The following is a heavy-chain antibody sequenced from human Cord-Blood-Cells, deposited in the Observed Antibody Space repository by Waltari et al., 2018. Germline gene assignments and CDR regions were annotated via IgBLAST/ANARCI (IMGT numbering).Heavy chain of an antibody. D-gene: IGHD1-26*01. J-gene: IGHJ3*02. V-gene: IGHV4-39*01. Sequence: QLQLQESGPGLVKPSETLSLTCTVSGGSIRSSSYYWCWIRQPPGKGLEWSGSIYYRGSTYYNPSLKSRVTISVDTSKNQFSLKLSSVTAADTAVYYCARPGIVGATRGAFDIWGQGTMVTVSS. CDR2: IYYRGST. CDR3: ARPGIVGATRGAFDI. CDR1: GGSIRSSSYY.